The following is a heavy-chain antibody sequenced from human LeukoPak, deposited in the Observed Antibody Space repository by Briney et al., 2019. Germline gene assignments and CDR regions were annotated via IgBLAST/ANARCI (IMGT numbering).Heavy chain of an antibody. CDR1: GFTFSSYA. J-gene: IGHJ3*02. V-gene: IGHV3-64*01. Sequence: GGSLRLSCAASGFTFSSYAMHWVRQAPGKGLEYVSAISSNGGSTYYANCVKGRFTISRDNSKNTLYLQMGSLRAEDMAVYYCARGSVVAITIDAFDIWGQGTMVTVSS. CDR2: ISSNGGST. CDR3: ARGSVVAITIDAFDI. D-gene: IGHD2-15*01.